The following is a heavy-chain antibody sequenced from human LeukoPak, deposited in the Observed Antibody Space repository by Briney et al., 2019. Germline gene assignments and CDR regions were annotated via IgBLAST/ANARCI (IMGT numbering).Heavy chain of an antibody. V-gene: IGHV4-61*05. J-gene: IGHJ2*01. CDR3: AGHTDGTTKDV. Sequence: PSETLSLTCTVSGGSISSSSYYWDWIRQSPGKGLQWIGNMYYSGTTNYNPSLKSRVTMSVDTSKNQFSLKLISVTAADTAVYYCAGHTDGTTKDVWGLGTLVTVSS. D-gene: IGHD1-7*01. CDR1: GGSISSSSYY. CDR2: MYYSGTT.